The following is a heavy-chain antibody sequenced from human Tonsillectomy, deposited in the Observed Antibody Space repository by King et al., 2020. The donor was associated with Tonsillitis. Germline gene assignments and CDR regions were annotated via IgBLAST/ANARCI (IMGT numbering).Heavy chain of an antibody. Sequence: VQLVESGGGLVQPGRSLRLSCAASGFTFDDYAMHWVRQAPGKGLEWVSGISWNSGSIGYADSVKGRFTISRDNAKNSLYLQMNSLRAEDTALYYCAKDIGIASMTTVTLFYYYGRDVWGQGTTVTVS. CDR1: GFTFDDYA. CDR3: AKDIGIASMTTVTLFYYYGRDV. D-gene: IGHD4-11*01. CDR2: ISWNSGSI. V-gene: IGHV3-9*01. J-gene: IGHJ6*02.